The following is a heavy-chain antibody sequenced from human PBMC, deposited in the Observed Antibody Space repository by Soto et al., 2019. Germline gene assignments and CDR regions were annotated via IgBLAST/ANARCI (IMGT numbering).Heavy chain of an antibody. CDR2: ISYDGGNK. CDR3: ARGDREDIAVVIGVRPGEYGVDV. Sequence: QVHLVESGGGVVQPGRSLRLSCAASGFTFRNYAMHWVRQAPGKGLECVEVISYDGGNKFYRDYVKGRFTISRDNSKNPLYLQINSLRYEDTAVYYCARGDREDIAVVIGVRPGEYGVDVWGQGTTVTVSS. CDR1: GFTFRNYA. V-gene: IGHV3-30-3*01. D-gene: IGHD2-15*01. J-gene: IGHJ6*02.